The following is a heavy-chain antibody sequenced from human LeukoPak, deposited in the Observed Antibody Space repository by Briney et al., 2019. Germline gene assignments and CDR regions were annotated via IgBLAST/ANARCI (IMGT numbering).Heavy chain of an antibody. J-gene: IGHJ4*02. CDR3: ARVSWRGEIY. Sequence: PGGSLRLSCVASGFTFRSYWMSWVRQAPGKGLEWVSSIARGGSPIYYADSVKGRFTTSRDNAKKSLFLQMNSLRAEDTAIYYCARVSWRGEIYWGQGTLVSVSS. V-gene: IGHV3-48*03. CDR1: GFTFRSYW. D-gene: IGHD3-3*01. CDR2: IARGGSPI.